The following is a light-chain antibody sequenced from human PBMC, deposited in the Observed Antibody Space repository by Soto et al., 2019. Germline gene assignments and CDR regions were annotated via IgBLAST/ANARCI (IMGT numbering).Light chain of an antibody. J-gene: IGLJ2*01. CDR3: AAWVDSLSANVL. Sequence: QSVLTQPPSASGTPGQRVTISCSGSSSNIGSNYVYWYQQLPGTAPKLLIYMNNRRPSGVPDRFSGSKSGTSASLAISGLRSEDEADYYCAAWVDSLSANVLFGGGTQLTVL. CDR1: SSNIGSNY. CDR2: MNN. V-gene: IGLV1-47*01.